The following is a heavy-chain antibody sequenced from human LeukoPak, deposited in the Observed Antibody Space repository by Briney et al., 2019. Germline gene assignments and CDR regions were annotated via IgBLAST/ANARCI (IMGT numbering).Heavy chain of an antibody. V-gene: IGHV4-34*01. Sequence: SETLSLTCAAYGGSFSGYYWSWIRQPPGKGLEWIGEINHSGSTNYNPSLKSRVTISVDTSKNQFSLKLSSVTAADTAVYYCARGLRFSVYDYWGQGTLVTVSS. CDR1: GGSFSGYY. J-gene: IGHJ4*02. CDR3: ARGLRFSVYDY. D-gene: IGHD3-3*01. CDR2: INHSGST.